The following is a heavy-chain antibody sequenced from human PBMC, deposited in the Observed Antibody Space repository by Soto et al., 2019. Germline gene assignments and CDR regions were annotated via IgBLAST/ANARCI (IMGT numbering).Heavy chain of an antibody. J-gene: IGHJ6*02. CDR1: GFTFSSYA. V-gene: IGHV3-30-3*01. CDR3: ARERVEYGDYSFYGMDV. Sequence: ESGGGVVQPGRTLRLSCAASGFTFSSYAMHWVRQAPGKGLEWVAVIAYDGTNKYYADSVKGRFTISRDNSNTLYLQLNSVRGEDTAVYYCARERVEYGDYSFYGMDVWGQGTTVTVSS. CDR2: IAYDGTNK. D-gene: IGHD2-15*01.